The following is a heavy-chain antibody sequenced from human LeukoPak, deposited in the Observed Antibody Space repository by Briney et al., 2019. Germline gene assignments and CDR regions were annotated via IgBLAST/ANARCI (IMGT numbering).Heavy chain of an antibody. CDR3: ARLLGATLDY. V-gene: IGHV3-9*01. CDR2: ISWNSGSI. CDR1: GFTFDDYA. Sequence: PGGSLRLSCAASGFTFDDYAMHWVRQAPGKGLEWVSGISWNSGSIGYADSVKGRLTISRDNAKNSLYLQMNSLRAEDTAVYYCARLLGATLDYWGQGTLVTVSS. J-gene: IGHJ4*02. D-gene: IGHD1-26*01.